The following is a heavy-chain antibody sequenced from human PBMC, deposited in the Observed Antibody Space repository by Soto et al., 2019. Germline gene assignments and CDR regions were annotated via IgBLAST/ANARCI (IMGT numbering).Heavy chain of an antibody. D-gene: IGHD2-15*01. J-gene: IGHJ6*02. Sequence: AASVKVSSKASGYTFTSYYMHWGQQAPGQGLEWRGIINPSGGSTSYAQKFQGRVTMTRDTSTSTVYMELSSRRSEPTAEYYCARDQDENTNYYYGMDVWGQGTTVTVSS. CDR2: INPSGGST. CDR3: ARDQDENTNYYYGMDV. V-gene: IGHV1-46*03. CDR1: GYTFTSYY.